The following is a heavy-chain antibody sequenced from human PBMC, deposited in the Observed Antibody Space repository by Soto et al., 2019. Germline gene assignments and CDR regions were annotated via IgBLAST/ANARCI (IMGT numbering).Heavy chain of an antibody. CDR3: ARGGIVVVVAANDDAFDI. V-gene: IGHV1-46*01. CDR2: INPSGGST. CDR1: GYTFTSYY. D-gene: IGHD2-15*01. J-gene: IGHJ3*02. Sequence: ASVKVSCKASGYTFTSYYMHWVRQAPGQGLEWMGIINPSGGSTSYAQKFQGRVTMTRDTSTSTVYMELSSLRSEDTAVYYCARGGIVVVVAANDDAFDIWGQGTMVTVSS.